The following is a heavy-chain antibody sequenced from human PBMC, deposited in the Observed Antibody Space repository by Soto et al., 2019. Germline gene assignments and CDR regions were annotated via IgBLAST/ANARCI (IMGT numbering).Heavy chain of an antibody. J-gene: IGHJ4*02. CDR2: ISYDGSNK. V-gene: IGHV3-30*18. Sequence: QVHLVESGGGVVQPGRSLRLSCAASGFTFSSYGMHWVRQAPGKGLEWVAVISYDGSNKYYADSVKGRFTISRDNSKNTLYLQMNSLRAEDTAVYYCAKDVGSNRYGSGSYYSSPDYWGQGTLVTVSS. CDR1: GFTFSSYG. CDR3: AKDVGSNRYGSGSYYSSPDY. D-gene: IGHD3-10*01.